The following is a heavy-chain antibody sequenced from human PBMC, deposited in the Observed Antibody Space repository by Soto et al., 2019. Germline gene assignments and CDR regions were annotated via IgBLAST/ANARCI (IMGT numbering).Heavy chain of an antibody. Sequence: SETLSLTCTVSGGSISSTIYYWGWIRQPPGKGLQWIGTIYYSGSTYYNPSLKSRVTISVDTSKNQFSLKLSSVTAADTAVYYCARHTPAISISDHWGQGTLVTVS. CDR2: IYYSGST. J-gene: IGHJ4*02. CDR1: GGSISSTIYY. CDR3: ARHTPAISISDH. D-gene: IGHD2-15*01. V-gene: IGHV4-39*01.